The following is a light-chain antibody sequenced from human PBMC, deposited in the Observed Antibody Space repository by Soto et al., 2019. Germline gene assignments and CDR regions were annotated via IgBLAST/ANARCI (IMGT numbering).Light chain of an antibody. J-gene: IGKJ1*01. CDR2: DAS. Sequence: DIQMTQSPSTLSASVGDRVTITCRASQSISSWLAWYQQKPGKAPKLLIYDASSLESGVPSRFSGSGSGTEFTLTISSLQPDDFATYYCQQGYSTPLTFGQGTKVDIK. CDR3: QQGYSTPLT. CDR1: QSISSW. V-gene: IGKV1-5*01.